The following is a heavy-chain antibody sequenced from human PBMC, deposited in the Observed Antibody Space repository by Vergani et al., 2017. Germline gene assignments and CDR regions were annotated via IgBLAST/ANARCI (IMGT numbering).Heavy chain of an antibody. D-gene: IGHD2-15*01. V-gene: IGHV1-69*01. Sequence: QVQLVQSGAEVKKPGSSVKVSCKASGGTFSSYAISWVRQAPGQGLEWMGGIIPIFGTANYAQKFQGRVTITAEESTSTAYMELSSLRSEDTAVYYCARGGYCSGGSCYSRWWYFDLWGRGTLVTVSS. CDR1: GGTFSSYA. J-gene: IGHJ2*01. CDR2: IIPIFGTA. CDR3: ARGGYCSGGSCYSRWWYFDL.